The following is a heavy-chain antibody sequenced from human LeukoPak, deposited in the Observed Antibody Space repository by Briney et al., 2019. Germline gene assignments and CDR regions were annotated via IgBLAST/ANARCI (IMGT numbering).Heavy chain of an antibody. CDR3: ARPGSLGYCSSTSCPFDY. CDR1: GFTFSEDY. D-gene: IGHD2-2*01. J-gene: IGHJ4*02. V-gene: IGHV3-11*01. Sequence: GGALRLSCAASGFTFSEDYMSWVRQAPGKGVEWVSYISSSGSTIYYADCVKGRFTISRDNAKNSLYLQMNSLRAEDTAVYYCARPGSLGYCSSTSCPFDYWGQGTLVTVSS. CDR2: ISSSGSTI.